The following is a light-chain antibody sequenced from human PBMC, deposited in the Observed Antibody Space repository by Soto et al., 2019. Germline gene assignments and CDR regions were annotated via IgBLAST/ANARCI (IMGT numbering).Light chain of an antibody. CDR2: GAS. CDR3: QQYNNWPPYT. CDR1: QSGSSN. V-gene: IGKV3-15*01. J-gene: IGKJ2*01. Sequence: EIVMTQSPATLSVSPGERATLSCRASQSGSSNLAWFQQKPGQAPRLLIYGASTRATGIPARFSGSGSGTEFTLTISSLQSEDYAVYDCQQYNNWPPYTFGQATKVDIK.